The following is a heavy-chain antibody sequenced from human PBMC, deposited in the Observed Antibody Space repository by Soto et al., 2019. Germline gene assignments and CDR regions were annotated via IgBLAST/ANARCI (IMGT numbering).Heavy chain of an antibody. D-gene: IGHD6-6*01. V-gene: IGHV4-31*03. CDR1: GDSISSGGYY. CDR3: ARRQQLELYYYYYGMDV. CDR2: IYYSGST. J-gene: IGHJ6*02. Sequence: SETLSLTCTVSGDSISSGGYYWSWIRQHPGKGLEWIGYIYYSGSTYYNPSLKSRVTISVDTSKNQFSLKLSSVTAADTAVYYCARRQQLELYYYYYGMDVWGQGTTVTVSS.